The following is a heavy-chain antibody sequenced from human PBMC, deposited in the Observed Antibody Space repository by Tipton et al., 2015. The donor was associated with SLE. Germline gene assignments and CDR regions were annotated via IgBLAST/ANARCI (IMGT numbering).Heavy chain of an antibody. CDR1: GFTFDDFA. CDR3: VRDPLYYDYIWGSYRPSWYFDY. Sequence: SLRLSCVASGFTFDDFAIHWVRLGPGKGLEGVSGISWKSGDIGYADSVKGRFTISRDNAKHSVFLHMNSLRAEDTAFYFCVRDPLYYDYIWGSYRPSWYFDYWGQGILVTVSS. V-gene: IGHV3-9*01. CDR2: ISWKSGDI. J-gene: IGHJ4*02. D-gene: IGHD3-16*02.